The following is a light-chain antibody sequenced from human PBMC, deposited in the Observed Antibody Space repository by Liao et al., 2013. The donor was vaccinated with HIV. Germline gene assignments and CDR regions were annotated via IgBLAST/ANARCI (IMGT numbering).Light chain of an antibody. CDR2: QDT. V-gene: IGLV3-16*01. J-gene: IGLJ2*01. CDR3: LSADSSGTYVV. CDR1: RLGDKF. Sequence: SYDLTQPPSVSVSPGQTASITCSGDRLGDKFVSWYQQKPGQSPVVVIYQDTKRPSGIPERFSGSTSGTIVTLTISGVQAEDEADYYCLSADSSGTYVVFGGGTKLAV.